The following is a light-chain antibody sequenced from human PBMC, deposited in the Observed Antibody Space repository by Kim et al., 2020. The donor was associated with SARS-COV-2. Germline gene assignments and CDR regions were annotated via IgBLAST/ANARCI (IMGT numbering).Light chain of an antibody. CDR1: QSISNY. V-gene: IGKV1-39*01. Sequence: DIQMTQSPSSLSASVGDRVTITCRASQSISNYLNWYQQKPGKAPKLLIFEASGLQSGVPSRFSGSGSGTDFTLTISSLQPEDFATYYCKQSYSTPHTLGGGTKVDIK. CDR3: KQSYSTPHT. CDR2: EAS. J-gene: IGKJ4*01.